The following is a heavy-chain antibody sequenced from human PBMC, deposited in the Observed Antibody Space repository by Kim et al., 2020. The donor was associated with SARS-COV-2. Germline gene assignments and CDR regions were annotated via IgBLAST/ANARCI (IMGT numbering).Heavy chain of an antibody. V-gene: IGHV4-4*02. J-gene: IGHJ4*02. Sequence: SETLSLTCTVSGGSISSNNWWTWVRQPPGKGLEWIGEIYHSGTTNYNPSLKTRATISVDRSKNQFSLKLRSVTAADTAVYYCARPSGGAKFDSWGQGTLITVSS. CDR1: GGSISSNNW. CDR2: IYHSGTT. CDR3: ARPSGGAKFDS. D-gene: IGHD1-26*01.